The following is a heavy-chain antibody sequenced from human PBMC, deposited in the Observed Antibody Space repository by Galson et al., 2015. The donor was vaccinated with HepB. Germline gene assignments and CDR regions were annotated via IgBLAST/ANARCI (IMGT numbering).Heavy chain of an antibody. CDR3: AREHASGRPFDY. Sequence: TLSLTCTVSGGSIGSYYWSWIRQPAGKGLEWIGRIYTSGSTNYNSSLKSRVTMSVDTSKNQFSLNLSSVTAADTAVYYCAREHASGRPFDYWGQGTLVTVSS. CDR1: GGSIGSYY. CDR2: IYTSGST. D-gene: IGHD5-12*01. V-gene: IGHV4-4*07. J-gene: IGHJ4*02.